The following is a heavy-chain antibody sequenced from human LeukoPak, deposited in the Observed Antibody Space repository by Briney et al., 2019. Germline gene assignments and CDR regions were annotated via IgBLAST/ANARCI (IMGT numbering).Heavy chain of an antibody. CDR3: ARQGDGGYTYGNFDS. CDR2: IYYSGAT. CDR1: GGSISISGYY. V-gene: IGHV4-39*01. J-gene: IGHJ4*02. Sequence: SETLPLTCTVSGGSISISGYYWGWIRQPPGKGLQWIGSIYYSGATYYSPSLWSRVTISEDTSKNQFSLKLSSVTAADTAVYYCARQGDGGYTYGNFDSWGQGTLVTVSS. D-gene: IGHD5-18*01.